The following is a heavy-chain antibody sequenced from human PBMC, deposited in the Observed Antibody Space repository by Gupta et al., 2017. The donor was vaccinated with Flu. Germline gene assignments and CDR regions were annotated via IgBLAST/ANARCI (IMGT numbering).Heavy chain of an antibody. J-gene: IGHJ3*02. CDR1: GFTFGDYA. CDR3: TRALGPDSGSYYSAENDAFDI. Sequence: EVQLVESGGGLVQPGRSLRLSCTASGFTFGDYAMSWFRQAPGKGPEWVGFIRSKAYGGTTEYAASVKGRFTISRDDSKSIAYLQMNSLKTEDTAVYYCTRALGPDSGSYYSAENDAFDIWGQGTMVTVSS. CDR2: IRSKAYGGTT. D-gene: IGHD1-26*01. V-gene: IGHV3-49*03.